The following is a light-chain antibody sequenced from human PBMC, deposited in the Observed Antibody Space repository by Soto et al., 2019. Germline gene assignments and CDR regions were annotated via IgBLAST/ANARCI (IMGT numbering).Light chain of an antibody. CDR2: INN. J-gene: IGLJ1*01. V-gene: IGLV1-44*01. CDR3: AAWDDSLNGHV. CDR1: PSNIGENT. Sequence: QSVLTQPPSASGTPGQRVTISCSGSPSNIGENTVSWYQLLPGTAPKVVIYINNKRPSGVPDRFSGSKFGTSASLAISGLQSEDEADYYCAAWDDSLNGHVFGTGTKLTVL.